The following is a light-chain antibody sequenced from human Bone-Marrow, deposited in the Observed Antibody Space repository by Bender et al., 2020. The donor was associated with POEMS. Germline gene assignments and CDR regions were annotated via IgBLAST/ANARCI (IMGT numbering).Light chain of an antibody. J-gene: IGLJ3*02. CDR1: SSNIGKYNL. CDR3: CSYAGSYAWV. V-gene: IGLV2-23*02. CDR2: DVS. Sequence: QSALTQPASVSGSPGQSITISCTGSSSNIGKYNLVSWYQQDPGKAPKLILYDVSKRPSGVSTRLSGYKSGSTASLNISGRQAEGESDYCCCSYAGSYAWVFGGGTKLTVL.